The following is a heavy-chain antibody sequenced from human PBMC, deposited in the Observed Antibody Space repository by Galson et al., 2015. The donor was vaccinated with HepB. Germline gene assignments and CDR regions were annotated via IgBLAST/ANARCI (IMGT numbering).Heavy chain of an antibody. CDR2: ISAYNGNT. Sequence: SVKVSCKASGYTFTSYGISWVRQTPGQGLEWMGWISAYNGNTNYAQKLQGRVTMTTDKSTSTAYMELSSLRSEDTAVYYCARVPGGWYVDYWGQGTLVTVSS. V-gene: IGHV1-18*01. D-gene: IGHD6-19*01. CDR1: GYTFTSYG. J-gene: IGHJ4*02. CDR3: ARVPGGWYVDY.